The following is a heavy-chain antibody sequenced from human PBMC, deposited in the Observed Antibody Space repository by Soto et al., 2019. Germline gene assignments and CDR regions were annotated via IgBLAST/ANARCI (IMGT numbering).Heavy chain of an antibody. J-gene: IGHJ6*02. D-gene: IGHD6-13*01. CDR3: ARDIAAAGTGYYYYGMDV. V-gene: IGHV3-30*03. CDR2: ISYDGSDK. CDR1: GFTFSSYG. Sequence: GGSLRLSCAASGFTFSSYGMHWVRQAPGKGLEWVAVISYDGSDKYYADSVKGRFTISRDNSKNTLYLQMNSLRAEDTAVYYCARDIAAAGTGYYYYGMDVWGQGTTVTVSS.